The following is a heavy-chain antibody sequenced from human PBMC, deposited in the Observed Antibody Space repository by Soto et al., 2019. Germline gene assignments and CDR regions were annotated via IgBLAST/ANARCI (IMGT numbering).Heavy chain of an antibody. CDR1: GYTFGDTA. Sequence: GGSLRLSCAASGYTFGDTAIHWVRQAPGKGLEWVGRVASKPEGYTTTYGASVKGRFTISRDNAKNSLYLQMNSLRAEDTAVYYCARQYCGGDCPMPWPSWGQGTLVTVSS. D-gene: IGHD2-21*02. CDR3: ARQYCGGDCPMPWPS. J-gene: IGHJ5*02. V-gene: IGHV3-73*01. CDR2: VASKPEGYTT.